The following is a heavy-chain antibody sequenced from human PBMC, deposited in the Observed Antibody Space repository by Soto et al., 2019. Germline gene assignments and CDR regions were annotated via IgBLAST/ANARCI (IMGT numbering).Heavy chain of an antibody. D-gene: IGHD2-21*01. V-gene: IGHV4-34*01. CDR3: ARGKFGFSYYYYYHLDV. J-gene: IGHJ6*03. Sequence: SETLSLTCAVHDGSFSDYYWTWIRQSPGKGLEWIGEINHSGRTSYKSSLKSRVTISIDTSENQFSLKMTSVTASDTAVYYCARGKFGFSYYYYYHLDVWGKGTTVTVSS. CDR1: DGSFSDYY. CDR2: INHSGRT.